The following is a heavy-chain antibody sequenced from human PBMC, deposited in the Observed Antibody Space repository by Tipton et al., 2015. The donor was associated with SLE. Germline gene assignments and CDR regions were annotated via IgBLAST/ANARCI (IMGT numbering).Heavy chain of an antibody. J-gene: IGHJ5*02. CDR1: GGSFSGYY. CDR2: INHSGST. CDR3: ARLRVGDYGDPDWFDA. Sequence: TLSLTCAVYGGSFSGYYWSWIRQPPGKGLEWIGEINHSGSTNYNPSLKSRVSMSLDKSRNHFSLELTSVTAADTALYYCARLRVGDYGDPDWFDAWGQGALVAVSS. D-gene: IGHD4/OR15-4a*01. V-gene: IGHV4-34*01.